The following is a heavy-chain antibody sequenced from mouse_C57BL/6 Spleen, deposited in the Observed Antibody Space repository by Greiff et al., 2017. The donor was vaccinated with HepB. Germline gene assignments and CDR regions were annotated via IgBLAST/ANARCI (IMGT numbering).Heavy chain of an antibody. Sequence: EVQLQQSGPELVKPGASVKMSCKASGYTFTDYNMHWVKQSHGKSLEWIGYINPNNGGTSYNQKFKGKATLTVNKSSSTAYMELRSLTSEDSAVYYCARGGGLRRGRFAYWGQGTLVTVSA. CDR1: GYTFTDYN. J-gene: IGHJ3*01. D-gene: IGHD2-4*01. CDR2: INPNNGGT. V-gene: IGHV1-22*01. CDR3: ARGGGLRRGRFAY.